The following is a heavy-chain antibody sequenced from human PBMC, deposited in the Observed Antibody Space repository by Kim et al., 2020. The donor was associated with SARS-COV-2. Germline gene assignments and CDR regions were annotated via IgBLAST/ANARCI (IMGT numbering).Heavy chain of an antibody. CDR2: ISGRGDNI. CDR3: TRGRSGRCYPNVDY. V-gene: IGHV3-23*01. Sequence: GGSLRLSCAASGFTFSTYAMNWVRRAPGKGLEWVAGISGRGDNIYHADSVKGRFTISRDDSKNTLYLQMNSLRAEDTAVYFCTRGRSGRCYPNVDYWGQG. D-gene: IGHD2-15*01. CDR1: GFTFSTYA. J-gene: IGHJ4*02.